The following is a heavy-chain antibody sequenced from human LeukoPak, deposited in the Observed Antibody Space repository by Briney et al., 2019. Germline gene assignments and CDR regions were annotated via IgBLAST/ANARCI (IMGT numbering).Heavy chain of an antibody. J-gene: IGHJ6*02. CDR3: ARVRWSLYSNDYYYYGLDV. V-gene: IGHV3-7*01. D-gene: IGHD3-3*01. CDR2: IKQDGSEK. Sequence: GGSLRLSCAASGFIFSNYYVNWVRQAPGKGLEWVAHIKQDGSEKNYVDSVKGRFTISRDNAKNSLYLQMNSLRAEDTAVYYCARVRWSLYSNDYYYYGLDVWGQGTTVTVSS. CDR1: GFIFSNYY.